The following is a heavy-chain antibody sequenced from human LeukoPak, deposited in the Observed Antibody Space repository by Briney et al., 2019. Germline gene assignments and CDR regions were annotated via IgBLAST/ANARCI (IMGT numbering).Heavy chain of an antibody. CDR3: AREGLRWVDY. V-gene: IGHV4-59*02. D-gene: IGHD4-23*01. Sequence: SETLSLTCIVSGGSVNNYYWSWIRQPPGKGLEWIGNVYHSGSTSYNPSLKSRVTISRDTSKNQFSLRLSSVTAADTAVYYCAREGLRWVDYWGQGTLVTVSS. CDR1: GGSVNNYY. CDR2: VYHSGST. J-gene: IGHJ4*02.